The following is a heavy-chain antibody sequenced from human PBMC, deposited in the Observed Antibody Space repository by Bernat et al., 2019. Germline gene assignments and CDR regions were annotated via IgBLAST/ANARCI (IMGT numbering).Heavy chain of an antibody. V-gene: IGHV3-30-3*01. CDR2: ISYDGSNK. Sequence: QVQLVESGGGVVQPGRSLRLSCAASGFTFSSYAMHWVRQAPGKGLEWVAVISYDGSNKYYADSVKGRFTISRDNSKNTLYLQMNSLRAEDTAVYYCAREGSSGWYVGSYYYYGMDVWGQGTLVTVSS. CDR3: AREGSSGWYVGSYYYYGMDV. D-gene: IGHD6-19*01. J-gene: IGHJ6*02. CDR1: GFTFSSYA.